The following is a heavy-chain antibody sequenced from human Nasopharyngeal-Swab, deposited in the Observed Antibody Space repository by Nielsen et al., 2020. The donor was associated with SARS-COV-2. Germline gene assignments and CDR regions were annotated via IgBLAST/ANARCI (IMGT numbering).Heavy chain of an antibody. CDR3: ARDGPRNSRFSDH. Sequence: SVKVSCKASGDTFRMDGFNWLRQAPGQGLEWVGGIILFYGATNYAPKFQGRVTITAYESTSTLYMEVRSLRFEDTAVYYCARDGPRNSRFSDHWGQGTLVTVSS. J-gene: IGHJ1*01. V-gene: IGHV1-69*13. D-gene: IGHD2/OR15-2a*01. CDR2: IILFYGAT. CDR1: GDTFRMDG.